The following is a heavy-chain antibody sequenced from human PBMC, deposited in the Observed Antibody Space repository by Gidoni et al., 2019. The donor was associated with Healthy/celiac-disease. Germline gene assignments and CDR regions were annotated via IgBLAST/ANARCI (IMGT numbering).Heavy chain of an antibody. CDR2: ISYAGSNK. CDR1: GFTVRRYG. J-gene: IGHJ5*02. CDR3: AKDVYYYDSSGYTNWFDP. Sequence: QGQLVGAGGGVVELGMCVRLSCAAAGFTVRRYGMHWVRQAPGKGLEWVAVISYAGSNKYYADSVKGRFTISRDNSKNTLYLQMNSLRAEDTAVYYCAKDVYYYDSSGYTNWFDPWGQGTRFTVSS. V-gene: IGHV3-30*18. D-gene: IGHD3-22*01.